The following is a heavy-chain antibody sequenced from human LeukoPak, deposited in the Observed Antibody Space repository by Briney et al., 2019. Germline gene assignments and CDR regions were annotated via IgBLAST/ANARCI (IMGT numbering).Heavy chain of an antibody. CDR1: GGSFSGYY. J-gene: IGHJ4*02. D-gene: IGHD4-11*01. V-gene: IGHV4-34*01. CDR2: INHGGST. Sequence: SETLSLTCAVYGGSFSGYYWSWIRQPPGKGLEWIGEINHGGSTNYNPSLKSRVTISVDTSKNQFSLKLSSVTAADTAVYYCASGHDYSNSFDYWGRGPLVTVSS. CDR3: ASGHDYSNSFDY.